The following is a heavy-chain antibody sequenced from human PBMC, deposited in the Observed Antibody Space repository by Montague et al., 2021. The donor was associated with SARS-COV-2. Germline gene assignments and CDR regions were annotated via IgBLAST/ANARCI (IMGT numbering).Heavy chain of an antibody. Sequence: CAISGDSVSTNSGTWNWVRLSPSRGLEWLGRTYYRSEWYSDYSVSVKSRISIKPDTSKNQFSLQLNSVTPEDMAVYYCARAERGSCGDGNCYQYFFNYWGQGTLFTVSS. V-gene: IGHV6-1*01. D-gene: IGHD2-15*01. CDR3: ARAERGSCGDGNCYQYFFNY. J-gene: IGHJ4*02. CDR2: TYYRSEWYS. CDR1: GDSVSTNSGT.